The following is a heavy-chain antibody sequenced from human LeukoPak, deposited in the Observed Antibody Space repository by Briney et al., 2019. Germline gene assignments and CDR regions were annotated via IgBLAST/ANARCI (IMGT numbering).Heavy chain of an antibody. V-gene: IGHV3-30-3*01. CDR1: GFTFSSYA. CDR2: ISYDGSNK. J-gene: IGHJ6*02. Sequence: PGRSLRLSCAASGFTFSSYAMHWVRQAPGKGLEWVAVISYDGSNKYYADSVKGRFTISRDNSKNTLYLQMNSLRAEDTAVYYCARGNAETDYYYYGMDVWGQGTTVTVSS. CDR3: ARGNAETDYYYYGMDV.